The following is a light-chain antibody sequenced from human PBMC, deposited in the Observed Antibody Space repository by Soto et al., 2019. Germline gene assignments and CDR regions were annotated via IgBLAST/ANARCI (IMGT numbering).Light chain of an antibody. V-gene: IGKV1-17*02. CDR3: LQHRSFPPWT. Sequence: DIQMTQSPSSLSASVGDRVTIACRTSQDIRDELNWYQQKPGKAPKRLIYAASSLDSGVPSRFSGSGYETEFTLTISDLQPEDFATYYCLQHRSFPPWTFGQGTKVEVK. CDR2: AAS. CDR1: QDIRDE. J-gene: IGKJ1*01.